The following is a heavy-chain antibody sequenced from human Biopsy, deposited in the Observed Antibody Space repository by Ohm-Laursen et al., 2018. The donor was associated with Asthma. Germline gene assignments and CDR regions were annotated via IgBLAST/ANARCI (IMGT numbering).Heavy chain of an antibody. D-gene: IGHD6-6*01. J-gene: IGHJ4*02. Sequence: SLRLSCTASGRHFGSYNMHWARQAPGKGLEWVAVITFDGSTQHYGDSVKGRFTISRDNSKNTLYLQMNSLRAEDTAVYYCARAISSSWWAVEYWGQGTLVTVSS. CDR1: GRHFGSYN. CDR3: ARAISSSWWAVEY. CDR2: ITFDGSTQ. V-gene: IGHV3-30-3*01.